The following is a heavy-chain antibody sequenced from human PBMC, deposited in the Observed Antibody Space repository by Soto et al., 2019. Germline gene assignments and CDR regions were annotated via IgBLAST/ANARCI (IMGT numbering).Heavy chain of an antibody. J-gene: IGHJ4*02. CDR2: IKSKTDGGTT. D-gene: IGHD3-3*01. V-gene: IGHV3-15*01. CDR3: TTDDVNFWSGPQFDY. CDR1: GFTFSNAW. Sequence: PGGSLRLSCAASGFTFSNAWMSWVRQAPGKGLEWVGRIKSKTDGGTTDYAAPVKGRFTISRDDSKNTLYLQMNSLKTEDTAVYYCTTDDVNFWSGPQFDYWGQGTLVTVSS.